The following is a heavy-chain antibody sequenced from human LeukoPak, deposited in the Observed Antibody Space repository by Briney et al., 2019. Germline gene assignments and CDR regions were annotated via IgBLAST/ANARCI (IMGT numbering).Heavy chain of an antibody. V-gene: IGHV3-23*01. CDR2: ISGSGGST. Sequence: GGSLRLSCAASGFTFSSYATSWVRQAPGKGLEWVSLISGSGGSTYYADSVKGRFTVSRDNSKNTLSLRMNSLRAEDTAVYFCAKRDFYYFDCWGQGTLVTVSS. CDR3: AKRDFYYFDC. J-gene: IGHJ4*02. D-gene: IGHD3-3*01. CDR1: GFTFSSYA.